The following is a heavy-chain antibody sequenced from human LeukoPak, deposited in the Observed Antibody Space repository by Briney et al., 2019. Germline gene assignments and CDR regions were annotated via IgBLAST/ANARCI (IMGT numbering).Heavy chain of an antibody. CDR3: ARGPSLLGKCYDILTGYSPFDY. CDR1: GGSISSYY. V-gene: IGHV4-59*01. D-gene: IGHD3-9*01. Sequence: PSETLSLTCTVSGGSISSYYWSWIRQPPGKGLEWIGYIYYSGSTNYNPSLKSRVTISVDTSKNRFSLKLSSVTVADTAVYYCARGPSLLGKCYDILTGYSPFDYWGQGTLVTVSS. J-gene: IGHJ4*02. CDR2: IYYSGST.